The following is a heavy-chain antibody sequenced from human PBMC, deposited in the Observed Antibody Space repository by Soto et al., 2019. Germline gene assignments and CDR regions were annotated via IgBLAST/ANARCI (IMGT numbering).Heavy chain of an antibody. CDR2: IHPGDSDT. Sequence: GESLKISCEISGYPFTTYWVGWVRQIPGRGLEWMGIIHPGDSDTRYSPFFQGQVTISADKSISTAYLQWSSLKASDTAMYYCARHNRYSSTWFEGWFDPWGQGTLVTVSS. J-gene: IGHJ5*02. V-gene: IGHV5-51*01. CDR3: ARHNRYSSTWFEGWFDP. CDR1: GYPFTTYW. D-gene: IGHD6-13*01.